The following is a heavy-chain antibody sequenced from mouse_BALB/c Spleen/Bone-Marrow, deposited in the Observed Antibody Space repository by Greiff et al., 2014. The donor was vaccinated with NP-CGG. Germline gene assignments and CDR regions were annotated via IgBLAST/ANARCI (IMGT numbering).Heavy chain of an antibody. CDR2: ISNYYGNT. CDR3: ARSGYRYEDYYDMDY. CDR1: SYTFTDYA. V-gene: IGHV1-67*01. Sequence: QVQLQQSGPELVRPGVSVKISCKGSSYTFTDYAMHWVKQSHAKSLEWIGVISNYYGNTNYNHKFKGKATMTVDKSSSTAYMELARLTSEDSAVYYCARSGYRYEDYYDMDYWGQGTSVTVSS. J-gene: IGHJ4*01. D-gene: IGHD2-14*01.